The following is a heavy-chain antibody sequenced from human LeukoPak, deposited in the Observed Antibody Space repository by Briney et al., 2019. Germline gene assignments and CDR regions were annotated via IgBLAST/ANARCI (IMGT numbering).Heavy chain of an antibody. CDR1: GFSFSSYA. CDR3: AREDSSGWYSGY. Sequence: GGSLRLSCAASGFSFSSYAMHWVRQAPGKGLEWVSTTSAGGSSTYYADSVKGRFTISRDNSKNTFYLQMNSLRAEDTAVYYCAREDSSGWYSGYWGQGTLVTVSS. J-gene: IGHJ4*02. V-gene: IGHV3-23*01. D-gene: IGHD6-19*01. CDR2: TSAGGSST.